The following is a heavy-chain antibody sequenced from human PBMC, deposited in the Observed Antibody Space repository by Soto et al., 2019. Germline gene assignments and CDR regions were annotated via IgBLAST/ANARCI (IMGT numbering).Heavy chain of an antibody. CDR1: GDNVSSSGSA. CDR3: ARVTTSVRGMDV. CDR2: TFYRSKWYN. V-gene: IGHV6-1*01. Sequence: PTWAISGDNVSSSGSAWNLISQSPSRGLEWLGRTFYRSKWYNEYALSVKSRISVNPDTSKNQFSLQLKSVTPEDTAVYYCARVTTSVRGMDVWGQGTTVTVSS. J-gene: IGHJ6*02. D-gene: IGHD3-10*01.